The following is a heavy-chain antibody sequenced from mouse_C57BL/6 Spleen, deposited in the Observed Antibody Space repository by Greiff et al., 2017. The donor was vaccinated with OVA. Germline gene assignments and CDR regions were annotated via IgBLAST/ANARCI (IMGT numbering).Heavy chain of an antibody. CDR3: TRWGYYGSSYDFDY. CDR2: IDPDTGGT. V-gene: IGHV1-15*01. J-gene: IGHJ2*01. CDR1: GYTFTDYE. Sequence: VQLQQSGAELVRPGASVTLSCKASGYTFTDYEMHWVKQTPVHGLEWIGAIDPDTGGTAYNQKFKGKAILTADKSSSTAYMELRSLTSEDSAVYYCTRWGYYGSSYDFDYWGQGTTLTVSS. D-gene: IGHD1-1*01.